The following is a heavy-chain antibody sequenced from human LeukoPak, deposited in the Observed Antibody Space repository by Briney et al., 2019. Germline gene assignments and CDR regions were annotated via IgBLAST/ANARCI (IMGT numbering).Heavy chain of an antibody. CDR3: ARMWFGEESNWFDP. Sequence: PGGSLRLSCTVSGFTFGSYQMNWIRQAPGTGLEWLAYISSSGHITYYADSVKGRFTISRDNAKNSLYLQMNSLRAEDTAVYYCARMWFGEESNWFDPWGQGTLVTVSS. CDR2: ISSSGHIT. V-gene: IGHV3-48*03. CDR1: GFTFGSYQ. J-gene: IGHJ5*02. D-gene: IGHD3-10*01.